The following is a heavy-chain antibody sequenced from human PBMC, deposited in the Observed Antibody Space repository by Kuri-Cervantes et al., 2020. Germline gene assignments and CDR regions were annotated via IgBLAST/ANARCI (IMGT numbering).Heavy chain of an antibody. J-gene: IGHJ4*02. D-gene: IGHD2-2*01. CDR3: ARAPHCSSTSCSGDYFDY. Sequence: SETLSLTCAVYGGSFSGYYWSWIRQPPGKGLEWIGEINHSGSTNYNPSLKSRATISVDTSKNQFSLKLSSVTAADTAVYYCARAPHCSSTSCSGDYFDYWGQGTLVTVSS. CDR1: GGSFSGYY. CDR2: INHSGST. V-gene: IGHV4-34*01.